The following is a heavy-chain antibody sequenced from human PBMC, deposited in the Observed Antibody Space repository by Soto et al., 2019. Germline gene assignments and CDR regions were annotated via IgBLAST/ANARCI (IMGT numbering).Heavy chain of an antibody. Sequence: SVKVSCKASGGTFRSNAFSWVRQAPGQGLEWMGGIIPVFGRTNYPQKFQGRVTVTADESTSTVYMELSSLRSEDTAIYYCAREWTGPEGQAEVRCYYYGLDVWGQGTTVTVSS. D-gene: IGHD3-9*01. J-gene: IGHJ6*02. CDR3: AREWTGPEGQAEVRCYYYGLDV. CDR2: IIPVFGRT. V-gene: IGHV1-69*13. CDR1: GGTFRSNA.